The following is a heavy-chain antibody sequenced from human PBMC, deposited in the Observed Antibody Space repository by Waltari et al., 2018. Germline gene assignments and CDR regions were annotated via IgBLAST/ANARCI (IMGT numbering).Heavy chain of an antibody. CDR2: INHSGST. CDR3: ATHPGKWEPFDY. J-gene: IGHJ4*02. V-gene: IGHV4-34*01. D-gene: IGHD1-26*01. CDR1: GGSFSGYY. Sequence: QLQLQESGPGLVKPSETLSLTCAVYGGSFSGYYWSWIRQPPGKGREWIGEINHSGSTNYNPSLKSRVTISVDTSKNQFSLKLSSVTAADTAVYYCATHPGKWEPFDYWGQGTLVTVSS.